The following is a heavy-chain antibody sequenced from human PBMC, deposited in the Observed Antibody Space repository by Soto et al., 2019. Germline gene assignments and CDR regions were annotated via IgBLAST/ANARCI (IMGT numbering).Heavy chain of an antibody. CDR3: ATESGSTYGYFDH. CDR2: ISNSGST. D-gene: IGHD5-18*01. CDR1: TYSISSGYY. Sequence: PSETLSLTCVVSTYSISSGYYWTWIRQSPGKGLEWIGYISNSGSTGYNPSLKTRLSMSVDRSKNQFTLRLTSVTAADTAVYFCATESGSTYGYFDHWGQGTQVTVSS. J-gene: IGHJ4*02. V-gene: IGHV4-30-4*01.